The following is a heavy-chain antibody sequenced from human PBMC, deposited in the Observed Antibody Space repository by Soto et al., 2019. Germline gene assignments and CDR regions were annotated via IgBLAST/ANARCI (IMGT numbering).Heavy chain of an antibody. J-gene: IGHJ4*02. D-gene: IGHD3-16*02. CDR1: GGTFNKYA. CDR2: IIPIFDTP. CDR3: ARSIGSGGVVGGFDY. Sequence: QVQLVQSGAEVKKPGSAVKISCKASGGTFNKYAMNWVRQAPGKGLEWMGGIIPIFDTPNYAQKFQGRLTITVDDSTTTAYIDLSSLRSEDPAVSYCARSIGSGGVVGGFDYWGQGTQVTVA. V-gene: IGHV1-69*01.